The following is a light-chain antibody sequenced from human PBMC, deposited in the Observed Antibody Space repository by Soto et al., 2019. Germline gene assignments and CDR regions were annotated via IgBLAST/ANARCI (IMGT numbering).Light chain of an antibody. V-gene: IGLV2-14*01. CDR1: SSDVGGYNY. Sequence: QSVLPQPASLSGSPGQSITFSCTGTSSDVGGYNYVSWYQQHPGKAPKLMIYDVSNRPSGISNRFSGSKSGNTASLTISGLQAEDEADYYCSSYTGSSTHVFGTGTKVTVL. J-gene: IGLJ1*01. CDR3: SSYTGSSTHV. CDR2: DVS.